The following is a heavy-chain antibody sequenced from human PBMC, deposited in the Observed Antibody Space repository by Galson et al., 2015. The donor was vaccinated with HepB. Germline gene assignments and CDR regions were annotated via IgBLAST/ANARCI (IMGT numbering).Heavy chain of an antibody. Sequence: CAISGDSVSSNSASWNWIRQSPSRGLEWLGRTYYRSSWYNDYAVSVKSRITIDPDTSRNQFSLQLNSVTPEDTAVYYCTRGRPSDVWGQGTTVTVSS. CDR1: GDSVSSNSAS. V-gene: IGHV6-1*01. CDR3: TRGRPSDV. CDR2: TYYRSSWYN. J-gene: IGHJ6*02. D-gene: IGHD6-6*01.